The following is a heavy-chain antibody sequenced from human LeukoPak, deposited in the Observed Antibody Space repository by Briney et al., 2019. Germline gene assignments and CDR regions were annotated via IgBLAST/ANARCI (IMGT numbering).Heavy chain of an antibody. J-gene: IGHJ4*02. CDR2: IWYDGSNK. CDR1: GFTFSDYY. V-gene: IGHV3-33*08. CDR3: ARDGHSIAAAGTMDY. Sequence: PGGSLRLSCAASGFTFSDYYMSWIRQAPGKGLEWVAVIWYDGSNKYYADSVKGRFTISRDNSKNTLYLQMNSLRAEDTAVYYCARDGHSIAAAGTMDYWGQGTLVTVSS. D-gene: IGHD6-13*01.